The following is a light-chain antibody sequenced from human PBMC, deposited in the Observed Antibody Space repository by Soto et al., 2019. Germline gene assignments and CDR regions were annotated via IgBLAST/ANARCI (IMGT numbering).Light chain of an antibody. CDR3: AAWDDSLNGVV. CDR1: SSNIGAAYD. CDR2: ANN. V-gene: IGLV1-40*01. J-gene: IGLJ2*01. Sequence: QSVLTQPPSVSGAPGQRVTISCTGSSSNIGAAYDVHWYQQLPGAAPKLLIYANNQRPSGVPARFSASKSGTSASLAISGLQSEDEADYYCAAWDDSLNGVVFGGGTKLTVL.